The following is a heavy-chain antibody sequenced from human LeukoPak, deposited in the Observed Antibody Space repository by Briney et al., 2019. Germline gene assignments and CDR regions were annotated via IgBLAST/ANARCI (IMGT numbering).Heavy chain of an antibody. D-gene: IGHD3-3*01. CDR1: GGSISSSSYY. Sequence: NPSETLSLTCTVSGGSISSSSYYWGWIRQPAGKGLEWIGSIYYSGSTYYNPSLKSRVTISVDTSKNQFSLRLSSVTAADTAVYYCARRNGYYDFWSAPGPFDYWGQGTLVTVSS. V-gene: IGHV4-39*01. CDR2: IYYSGST. CDR3: ARRNGYYDFWSAPGPFDY. J-gene: IGHJ4*02.